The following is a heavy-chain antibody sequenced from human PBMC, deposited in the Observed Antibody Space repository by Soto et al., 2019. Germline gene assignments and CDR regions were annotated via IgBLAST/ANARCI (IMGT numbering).Heavy chain of an antibody. D-gene: IGHD3-3*01. Sequence: SETLSLTCAVSGGSISSSNWWSWVRQPPGKGLEWIGEIYHSGSTNYNPSLKSRVTISVDKSKNQFSLKLSSVTAADTAVYYCASRNYDFWSGLYYYYYGMDVWGQGTTVTV. J-gene: IGHJ6*02. CDR3: ASRNYDFWSGLYYYYYGMDV. CDR1: GGSISSSNW. CDR2: IYHSGST. V-gene: IGHV4-4*02.